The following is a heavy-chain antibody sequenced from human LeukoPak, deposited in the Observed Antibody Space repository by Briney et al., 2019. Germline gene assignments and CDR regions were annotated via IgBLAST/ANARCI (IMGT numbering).Heavy chain of an antibody. CDR2: IWSDGSEK. J-gene: IGHJ5*02. V-gene: IGHV3-33*06. CDR3: AKDSPGWFDP. Sequence: GGSLRLSCAVSGFTFRNYGMHWVRQVPGKGLDWVAVIWSDGSEKYYADSVKGRFTISRDDSKNMLYLQMNSLRVEDTAVYYCAKDSPGWFDPWGQGTLVTVSS. CDR1: GFTFRNYG.